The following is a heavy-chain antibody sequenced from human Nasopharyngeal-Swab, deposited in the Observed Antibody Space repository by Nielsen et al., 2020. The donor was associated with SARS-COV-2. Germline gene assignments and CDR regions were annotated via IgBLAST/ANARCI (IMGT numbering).Heavy chain of an antibody. D-gene: IGHD3-10*01. CDR3: ARDHYYGSGSQEMVDY. V-gene: IGHV3-43*01. J-gene: IGHJ4*02. CDR2: ISWDGGST. CDR1: GFTFDDYT. Sequence: GESLKISCAASGFTFDDYTMHWVRQAPGKGLEWVSLISWDGGSTYYADSVKGRFTISRDNAKNSLYLQMNSLRAEDTAVYYCARDHYYGSGSQEMVDYWGQSTWATVSS.